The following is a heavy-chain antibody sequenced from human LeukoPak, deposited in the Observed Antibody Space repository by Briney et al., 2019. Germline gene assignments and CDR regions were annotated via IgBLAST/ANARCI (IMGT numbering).Heavy chain of an antibody. D-gene: IGHD1-26*01. V-gene: IGHV3-23*01. Sequence: GGFLRLSCAASGFTFSSYGMHWVRQAPGKGLEWVSAISSSGGSTYYADTVKGRFTLSRDNSKNMVYLQMSSLRGEDTALYYCAKDQSSGTYVDNWGQGTLVTVSS. CDR1: GFTFSSYG. CDR3: AKDQSSGTYVDN. CDR2: ISSSGGST. J-gene: IGHJ4*02.